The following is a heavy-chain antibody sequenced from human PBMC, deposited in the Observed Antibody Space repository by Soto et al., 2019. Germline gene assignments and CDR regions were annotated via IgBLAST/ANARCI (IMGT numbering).Heavy chain of an antibody. CDR1: GFTFSSYG. J-gene: IGHJ4*02. D-gene: IGHD2-2*01. Sequence: LSCAASGFTFSSYGMYWVRQAPGKGLEWVAVIWYDGSNKYYADSVKGRFTISRDNSKNTLYLQMNSLRAEDTAVYYCARATSVVVPAADVDFDYWGQGTLVTVSS. CDR3: ARATSVVVPAADVDFDY. V-gene: IGHV3-33*01. CDR2: IWYDGSNK.